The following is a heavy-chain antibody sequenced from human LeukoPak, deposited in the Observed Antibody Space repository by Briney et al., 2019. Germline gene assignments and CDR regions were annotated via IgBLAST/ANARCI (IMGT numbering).Heavy chain of an antibody. D-gene: IGHD3-22*01. J-gene: IGHJ4*02. CDR1: GGTFSSYA. CDR3: ARDVDYYDSSGYYRD. CDR2: IIPILGIA. V-gene: IGHV1-69*04. Sequence: GSSVKVSCKASGGTFSSYAISWVRQAPGQGLEWMGRIIPILGIANYAQKLQGRVTMTTDTSTSTAYMELRSLRSDDTAVYYCARDVDYYDSSGYYRDWGQGTLVTVSS.